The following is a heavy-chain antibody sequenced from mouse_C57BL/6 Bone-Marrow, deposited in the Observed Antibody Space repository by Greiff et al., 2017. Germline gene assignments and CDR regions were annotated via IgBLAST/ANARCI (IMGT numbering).Heavy chain of an antibody. CDR3: ASDGYNWYFDV. J-gene: IGHJ1*03. CDR1: GYTFTSYW. CDR2: IDPSDSDT. Sequence: QVQLQQPGAELVKPGASVKLSCKASGYTFTSYWMQWVKQRPGQGLEWIGEIDPSDSDTNYNHKFKGKATLTVDTSYSTAYMKLSSLTSEDSAVXYCASDGYNWYFDVWGTGTTVTVSS. V-gene: IGHV1-50*01. D-gene: IGHD2-3*01.